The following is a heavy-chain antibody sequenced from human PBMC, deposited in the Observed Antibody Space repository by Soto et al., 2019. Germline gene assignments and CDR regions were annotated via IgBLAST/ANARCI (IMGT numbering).Heavy chain of an antibody. J-gene: IGHJ4*02. CDR3: ARVPDVDTAMDFDY. CDR1: GYTFTSYG. Sequence: GASVKVSCKASGYTFTSYGISWVQQAPGQGLEWMGWISAYNGNTNYAQKLQGRVTMTTDTSTSTAYMELRSLRSDDTAVYYCARVPDVDTAMDFDYWGQGTLVTVSS. V-gene: IGHV1-18*01. CDR2: ISAYNGNT. D-gene: IGHD5-18*01.